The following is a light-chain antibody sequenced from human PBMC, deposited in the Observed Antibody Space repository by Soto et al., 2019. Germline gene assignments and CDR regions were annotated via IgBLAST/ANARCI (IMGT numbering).Light chain of an antibody. CDR3: QQYGTSPYT. CDR1: QSVSSSS. V-gene: IGKV3-20*01. CDR2: GAS. Sequence: EILFTQSPGTLSFSPGERATLYCRASQSVSSSSFAWYQQKPGQAPRLLIYGASSRATGIPDRFSGSGSGTDFTLTITRLEPEDFAVYYCQQYGTSPYTFGQGTKVDIK. J-gene: IGKJ2*01.